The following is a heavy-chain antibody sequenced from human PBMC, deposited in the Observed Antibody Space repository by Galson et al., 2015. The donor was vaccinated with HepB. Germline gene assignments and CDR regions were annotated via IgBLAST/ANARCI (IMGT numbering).Heavy chain of an antibody. V-gene: IGHV3-30*18. CDR3: AKDTSIVARTFDY. CDR2: VSYDGPSK. CDR1: GFTFSNYG. J-gene: IGHJ4*02. Sequence: SLRLSCAVSGFTFSNYGMHWVRQAPGKGLEWVAVVSYDGPSKYYADSVKGRFTISRDNSKNTLYLQMNSLRVEDTALYFCAKDTSIVARTFDYWGQGTLVTVSS. D-gene: IGHD6-6*01.